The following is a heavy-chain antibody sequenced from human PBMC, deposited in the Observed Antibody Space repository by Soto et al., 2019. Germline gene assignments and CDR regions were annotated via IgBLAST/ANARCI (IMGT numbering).Heavy chain of an antibody. V-gene: IGHV3-23*01. CDR1: GFTFSSYA. J-gene: IGHJ4*02. D-gene: IGHD5-18*01. CDR2: ISGSGGST. Sequence: GGSLRLSCAASGFTFSSYAMSWVRQAPGKGLEWVSAISGSGGSTYYADSVKGRFTISRDNSKNTLYLQMNSLRAEDTAVYYCAKDRGGELWSDRINFDYWGQGTLVTVSS. CDR3: AKDRGGELWSDRINFDY.